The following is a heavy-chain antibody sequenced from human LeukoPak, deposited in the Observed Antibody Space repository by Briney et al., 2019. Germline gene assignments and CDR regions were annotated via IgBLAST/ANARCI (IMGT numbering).Heavy chain of an antibody. CDR3: ARSLRYLERPSEPKFDP. CDR1: GFTFSSYS. V-gene: IGHV3-21*01. D-gene: IGHD3-3*01. Sequence: GGSLRLSCAASGFTFSSYSMNWVRQAPGKGLEWVSSISSSSSYIYYADSVKGRFTISRDNAKNSLYLQMNSLRAEDTAVYYCARSLRYLERPSEPKFDPWGQGTLVTVSS. J-gene: IGHJ5*02. CDR2: ISSSSSYI.